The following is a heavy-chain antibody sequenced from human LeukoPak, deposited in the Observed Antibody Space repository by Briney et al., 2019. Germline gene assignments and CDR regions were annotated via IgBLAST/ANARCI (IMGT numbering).Heavy chain of an antibody. CDR2: VSGSCAHT. D-gene: IGHD1-26*01. Sequence: GGSLRLSCAASGLTFSSYAMTWVRQAPGKGLQWVSAVSGSCAHTYYADSVKGRFTISRDNSRETLYLQMNSQRAEDTAIYICAKDGGTYPYFLDVWGKETTVIVS. CDR1: GLTFSSYA. V-gene: IGHV3-23*01. CDR3: AKDGGTYPYFLDV. J-gene: IGHJ6*03.